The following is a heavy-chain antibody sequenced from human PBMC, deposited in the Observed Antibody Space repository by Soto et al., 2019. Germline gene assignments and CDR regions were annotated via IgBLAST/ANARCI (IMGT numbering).Heavy chain of an antibody. J-gene: IGHJ4*02. CDR3: ARYSSSSRVCDY. V-gene: IGHV6-1*01. Sequence: SQTLSLTCAISGDSVSSNSAAWSWIRQSPSRGLEWLGRTYYRSKWYNDYAVSVKSQITINPDTSKNQFSLQLTSVAPEDTAVYYCARYSSSSRVCDYRGQGTLVTVSS. D-gene: IGHD6-6*01. CDR2: TYYRSKWYN. CDR1: GDSVSSNSAA.